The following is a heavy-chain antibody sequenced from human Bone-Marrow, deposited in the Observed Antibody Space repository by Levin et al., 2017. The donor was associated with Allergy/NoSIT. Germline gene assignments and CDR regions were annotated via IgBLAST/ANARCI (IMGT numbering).Heavy chain of an antibody. CDR3: ARDRCSSTSCQFDY. CDR2: ISSSSSTI. D-gene: IGHD2-2*01. V-gene: IGHV3-48*02. Sequence: LSLTCAASGFTLSSYSMNWVRQAPGKGLEWVSFISSSSSTIYYADSVMGRFTISRDNALSSVYLQMNSLRDGDAAVYYCARDRCSSTSCQFDYWGKGTLVTVSS. CDR1: GFTLSSYS. J-gene: IGHJ4*02.